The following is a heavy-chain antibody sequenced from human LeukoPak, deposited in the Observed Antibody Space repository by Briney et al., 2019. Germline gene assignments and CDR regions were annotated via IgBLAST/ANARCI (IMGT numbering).Heavy chain of an antibody. CDR3: AKSRTPDYFDY. J-gene: IGHJ4*02. Sequence: SETLSLTCAVYGGSFSGYYWSWIRQPPGKGLEWIGEINHSGSTNYNPSLKSRVTISVDTSKNQFSLKLSSVTAADTAVYYCAKSRTPDYFDYWGQGTLVTVSS. V-gene: IGHV4-34*01. CDR2: INHSGST. CDR1: GGSFSGYY.